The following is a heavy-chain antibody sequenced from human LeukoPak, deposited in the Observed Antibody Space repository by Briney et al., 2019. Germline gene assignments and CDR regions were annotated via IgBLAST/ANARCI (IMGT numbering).Heavy chain of an antibody. CDR2: IYHSGST. CDR1: GGSISSGGYS. CDR3: ASKTYGSGSYPY. D-gene: IGHD3-10*01. V-gene: IGHV4-30-2*01. J-gene: IGHJ4*02. Sequence: SETLSLTCAVSGGSISSGGYSWSWIRQPPGKGLEWIGYIYHSGSTYYNPSLKSRVTISVDRSKNQFSLKLSSVTAADTAVYYCASKTYGSGSYPYWGQGTLVTVSS.